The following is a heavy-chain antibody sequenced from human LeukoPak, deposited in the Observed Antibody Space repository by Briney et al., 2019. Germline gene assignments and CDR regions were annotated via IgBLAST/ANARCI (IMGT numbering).Heavy chain of an antibody. CDR3: ARHVNIEAADGNWFAP. CDR1: GYSFTSYW. CDR2: IYPGDSDT. D-gene: IGHD6-13*01. V-gene: IGHV5-51*01. J-gene: IGHJ5*02. Sequence: GESLKISCKGSGYSFTSYWIGWVRQMPGKGLEWMGIIYPGDSDTRYSPSFQGQVTISADKSISTAYLQWSSLKASDTAMYYCARHVNIEAADGNWFAPWGQGTLVTVSS.